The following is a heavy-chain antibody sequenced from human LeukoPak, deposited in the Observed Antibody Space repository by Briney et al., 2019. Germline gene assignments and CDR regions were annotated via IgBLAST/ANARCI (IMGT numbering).Heavy chain of an antibody. Sequence: ASVKVSCKASGYTFTSYYMHWVRQAPGQGLEGMGRINPNSGGTNYAQKFQGRVTMTRNTSISTAYMELSRLRSDDTAVYYCAREGVQLWSYDYWGQGTLVTVSS. V-gene: IGHV1-2*06. CDR2: INPNSGGT. J-gene: IGHJ4*02. CDR1: GYTFTSYY. D-gene: IGHD5-18*01. CDR3: AREGVQLWSYDY.